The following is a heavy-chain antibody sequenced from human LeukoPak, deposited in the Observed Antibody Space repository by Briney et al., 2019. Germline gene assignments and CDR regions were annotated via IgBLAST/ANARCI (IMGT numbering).Heavy chain of an antibody. Sequence: GGALRLSCVASGFSIITYDMFWVRQPTGKGLEWVSVIGTAGDTYYPDSVQDRVTISRDNVRNSLYLQMINLRAGDTAIYYCARAGKEYQFHGMDVWGQGSTVTVSS. CDR1: GFSIITYD. CDR3: ARAGKEYQFHGMDV. V-gene: IGHV3-13*01. J-gene: IGHJ6*02. D-gene: IGHD2-2*01. CDR2: IGTAGDT.